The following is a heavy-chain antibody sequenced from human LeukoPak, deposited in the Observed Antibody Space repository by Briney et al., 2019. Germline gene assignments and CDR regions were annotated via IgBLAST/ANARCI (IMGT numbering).Heavy chain of an antibody. CDR3: ARDGSVDFWSGYNNWFDP. CDR1: GYTFTGYY. V-gene: IGHV1-2*02. J-gene: IGHJ5*02. Sequence: GASVKVSCKASGYTFTGYYMHWVRQAPGQGLEWMGWINPNSGGTNYAQKFQGRVTMTRDTSISTAYMELSRLRSDDTAVYYCARDGSVDFWSGYNNWFDPWGQGTLVTASS. CDR2: INPNSGGT. D-gene: IGHD3-3*01.